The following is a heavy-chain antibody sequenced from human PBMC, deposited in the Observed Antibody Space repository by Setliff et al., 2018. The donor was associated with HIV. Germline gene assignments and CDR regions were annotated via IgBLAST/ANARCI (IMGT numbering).Heavy chain of an antibody. D-gene: IGHD3-10*01. V-gene: IGHV4-61*09. Sequence: TLSLTCTVSGASITSDAFYWTWVRQPAGKGLEWIGHIYTNGGADYNSSLKSRVTISMDAPKNQFSLKLTSVTAADTPVYYCARDRYYGSGSYYNYFDYWGQGILVTVSS. CDR1: GASITSDAFY. J-gene: IGHJ4*02. CDR2: IYTNGGA. CDR3: ARDRYYGSGSYYNYFDY.